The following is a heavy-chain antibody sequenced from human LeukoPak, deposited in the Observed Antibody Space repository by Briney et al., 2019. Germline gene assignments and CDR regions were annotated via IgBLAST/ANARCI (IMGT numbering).Heavy chain of an antibody. J-gene: IGHJ4*02. CDR2: INTDGSTT. D-gene: IGHD6-13*01. CDR3: ARAYSGPDY. CDR1: GFTFSNYW. Sequence: PGGSLRLSCAASGFTFSNYWMHWVRQAPGKGLVWVSRINTDGSTTGYADSVKGRFTISRDNAKNTLYLQLNSLRAEDTAVYYCARAYSGPDYWAREPWSPSPQ. V-gene: IGHV3-74*01.